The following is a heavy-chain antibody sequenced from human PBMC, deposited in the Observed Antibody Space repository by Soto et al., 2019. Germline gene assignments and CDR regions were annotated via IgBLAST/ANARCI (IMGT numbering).Heavy chain of an antibody. V-gene: IGHV1-69*04. CDR1: GGTVSGYT. J-gene: IGHJ6*02. Sequence: SLKGSCKASGGTVSGYTISWVRQAPGQGLEWMGRIIPILGIANYAQKFQGRVTITADKSTSTAYMELSSLRSEDTAVYYCARDTGSSVPATSTSEIDARAQEATVPISS. CDR3: ARDTGSSVPATSTSEIDA. CDR2: IIPILGIA. D-gene: IGHD2-2*01.